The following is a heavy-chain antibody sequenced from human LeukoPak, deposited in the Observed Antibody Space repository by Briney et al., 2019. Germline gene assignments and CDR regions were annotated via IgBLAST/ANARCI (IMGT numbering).Heavy chain of an antibody. Sequence: ASVNVSCKASGYTFTGNYIHCVRQAPGQGLEWMGWINPNNGGTNFARKFQGRVTMTRDTSISTAYMELSSLTSDDTAVYYCARGAGTSWFDYWGQGTLVTVSS. CDR2: INPNNGGT. CDR1: GYTFTGNY. CDR3: ARGAGTSWFDY. V-gene: IGHV1-2*02. J-gene: IGHJ4*02. D-gene: IGHD6-13*01.